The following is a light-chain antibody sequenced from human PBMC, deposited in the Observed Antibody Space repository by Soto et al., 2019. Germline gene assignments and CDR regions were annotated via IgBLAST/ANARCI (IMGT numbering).Light chain of an antibody. V-gene: IGKV3-20*01. Sequence: EIVLTQSPGTLSLSPGERATLSCRASQSVSSSYLAWYQQKPGQAPRLLIYGASSRATGIPDRFSGSGSGTDFTLTISRLEAEDSAVYYCQQYGSSPGTFGQGTKVDNK. CDR3: QQYGSSPGT. CDR1: QSVSSSY. J-gene: IGKJ1*01. CDR2: GAS.